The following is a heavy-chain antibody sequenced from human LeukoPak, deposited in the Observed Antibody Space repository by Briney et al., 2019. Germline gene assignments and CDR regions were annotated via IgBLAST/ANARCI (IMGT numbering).Heavy chain of an antibody. CDR3: ARGVLLQGRGAFDI. Sequence: ASVKVSCKASGYTFSDYYMYWVRQAPGQGLEWMGWIHPDSGATKSAQRFQDRVTMTRDTSISTAYMELSSLTDDDTAEYYCARGVLLQGRGAFDIWGQGTMVTVSS. J-gene: IGHJ3*02. V-gene: IGHV1-2*02. D-gene: IGHD2-21*02. CDR1: GYTFSDYY. CDR2: IHPDSGAT.